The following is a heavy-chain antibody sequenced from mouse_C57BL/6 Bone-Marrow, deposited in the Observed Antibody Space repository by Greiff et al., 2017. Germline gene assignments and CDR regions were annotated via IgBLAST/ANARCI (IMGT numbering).Heavy chain of an antibody. D-gene: IGHD2-1*01. V-gene: IGHV1-64*01. Sequence: QVQLQQPGAELVKPGASVKLSCKASGYTFTSYWMHWVKQRPGQGLEWIGMIHPNSGSTNYNEKFKSKATLTVDKSSSTAYMQLSSLKSEDSAVYYCARGSYGNYSDYWGQGTTLTVSS. J-gene: IGHJ2*01. CDR1: GYTFTSYW. CDR3: ARGSYGNYSDY. CDR2: IHPNSGST.